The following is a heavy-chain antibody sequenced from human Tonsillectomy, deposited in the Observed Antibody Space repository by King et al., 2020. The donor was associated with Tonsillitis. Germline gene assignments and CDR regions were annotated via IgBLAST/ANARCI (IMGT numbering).Heavy chain of an antibody. V-gene: IGHV3-30*18. CDR1: GFTFSSYG. J-gene: IGHJ3*02. Sequence: VQLVESGGGVVQPGRSLRLSCAASGFTFSSYGMHWVRQAPGKGLDWVAVISYDGSNKYYADSVKGRFTISRDNSKNTLYLQMHSLSAEDTAVYYCAKPRGRWIGSGNDAFDIWGQGTMVTVSS. CDR2: ISYDGSNK. D-gene: IGHD3-3*01. CDR3: AKPRGRWIGSGNDAFDI.